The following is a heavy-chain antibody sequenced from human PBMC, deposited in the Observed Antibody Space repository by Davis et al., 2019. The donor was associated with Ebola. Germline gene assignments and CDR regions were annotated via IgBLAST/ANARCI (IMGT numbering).Heavy chain of an antibody. J-gene: IGHJ4*02. CDR3: AREYCSGGSCYKGY. CDR1: GGSFSGYY. V-gene: IGHV4-34*01. CDR2: INHSGST. Sequence: PSETLSLTCAVYGGSFSGYYWIGEINHSGSTNYNPSLKSRVTISVDTSKNQFSLKLSSVTAADTAVYYCAREYCSGGSCYKGYWGQGTLVTVSS. D-gene: IGHD2-15*01.